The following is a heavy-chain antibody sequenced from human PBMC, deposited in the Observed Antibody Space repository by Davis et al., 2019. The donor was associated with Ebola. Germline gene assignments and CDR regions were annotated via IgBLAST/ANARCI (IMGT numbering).Heavy chain of an antibody. Sequence: HSQTLSLTCAISGDSVSSGGWNWIRQTPSRGLEWLGRTYYYRSKWNNDYAASVKSRIIFNPDTSKNQFSLQLNSVTPEDTAVYYCARFNWGHRNFDFWGQGTLVTVSS. CDR1: GDSVSSGG. CDR3: ARFNWGHRNFDF. V-gene: IGHV6-1*01. CDR2: TYYYRSKWNN. J-gene: IGHJ4*02. D-gene: IGHD7-27*01.